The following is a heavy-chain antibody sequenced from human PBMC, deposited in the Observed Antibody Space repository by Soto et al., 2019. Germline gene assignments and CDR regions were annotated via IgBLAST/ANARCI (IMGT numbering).Heavy chain of an antibody. Sequence: QVQLVQSGAEVKKPGASVKVSCKASGYTFTSYYIHWVRQAPGHGLEWMGIINPSGGSTSYAQKFQGRVTMTWDTSTSTVYMELSSPRSEDTAVYFCARGLRYFDWSFFDYWGQGTLVTVSS. CDR2: INPSGGST. CDR3: ARGLRYFDWSFFDY. J-gene: IGHJ4*02. D-gene: IGHD3-9*01. V-gene: IGHV1-46*03. CDR1: GYTFTSYY.